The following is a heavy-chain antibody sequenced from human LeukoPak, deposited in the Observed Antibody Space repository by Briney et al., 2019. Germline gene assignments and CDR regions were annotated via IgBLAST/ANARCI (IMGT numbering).Heavy chain of an antibody. CDR1: GFTFSSYG. CDR2: IWYDGSNK. J-gene: IGHJ3*02. D-gene: IGHD3-22*01. V-gene: IGHV3-33*01. Sequence: GGSLRLSCAASGFTFSSYGMHWVRQAPGKGLEWVAVIWYDGSNKYYADSVEGRFTISRDNSKNTLYLQMNSLRAEDTAVYYCARDRIWGYDSSGYYRAFDIWGHGTMVTVSS. CDR3: ARDRIWGYDSSGYYRAFDI.